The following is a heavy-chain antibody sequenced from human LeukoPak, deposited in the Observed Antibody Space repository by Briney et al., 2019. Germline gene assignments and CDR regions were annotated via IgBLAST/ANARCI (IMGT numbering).Heavy chain of an antibody. Sequence: GLGLIGYIYYSGSTYYNPSLKGRVTISVDTSKNQFSLKLSSVTAADTAVYYCAREWFGECFDYWGQGTLVTVSS. CDR2: IYYSGST. D-gene: IGHD3-10*01. J-gene: IGHJ4*02. CDR3: AREWFGECFDY. V-gene: IGHV4-30-4*01.